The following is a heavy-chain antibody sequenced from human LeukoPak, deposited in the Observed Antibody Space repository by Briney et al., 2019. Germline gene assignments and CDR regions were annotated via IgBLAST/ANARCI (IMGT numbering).Heavy chain of an antibody. D-gene: IGHD3-10*01. CDR3: ARDLTGASGDF. CDR2: INPIGGGT. J-gene: IGHJ4*02. CDR1: GYTFVDSY. Sequence: ASVKVSCRASGYTFVDSYMHWVRQAPGQRFEWMAWINPIGGGTHYAQKFQGRVTLTLDTSIATAYMELNSLRSDDSAIYYCARDLTGASGDFWGQGTLVTVSS. V-gene: IGHV1-2*02.